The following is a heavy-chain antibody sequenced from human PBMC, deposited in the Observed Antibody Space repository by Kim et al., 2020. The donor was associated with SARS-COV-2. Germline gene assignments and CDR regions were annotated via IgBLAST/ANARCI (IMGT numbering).Heavy chain of an antibody. J-gene: IGHJ6*02. Sequence: GGSLRLSCAASGFTFSSYSMNWVRQAPGKGLEWVSYISSSSSTIYYADSVKGRFTISRDNAKNTLYLQMNSLRAEDTAVYYCARGGFCSSTSCYLPYYYYYCGIDLWGQGTTVTVSS. V-gene: IGHV3-48*01. CDR2: ISSSSSTI. D-gene: IGHD2-2*01. CDR3: ARGGFCSSTSCYLPYYYYYCGIDL. CDR1: GFTFSSYS.